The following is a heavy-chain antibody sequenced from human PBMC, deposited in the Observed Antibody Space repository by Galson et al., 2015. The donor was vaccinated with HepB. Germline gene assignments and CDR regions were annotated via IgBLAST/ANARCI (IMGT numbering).Heavy chain of an antibody. Sequence: SLRLSCAASGFTFSSYSMHWVRQAPGKGLEWIAYISHNTRTRFSADSVKGRFTVSRDNNKNSVDLQLSSLRADDTAVYFCARERRPNHGYYWAMDAWGQGTTVTVSS. V-gene: IGHV3-48*04. CDR1: GFTFSSYS. CDR2: ISHNTRTR. J-gene: IGHJ6*02. CDR3: ARERRPNHGYYWAMDA.